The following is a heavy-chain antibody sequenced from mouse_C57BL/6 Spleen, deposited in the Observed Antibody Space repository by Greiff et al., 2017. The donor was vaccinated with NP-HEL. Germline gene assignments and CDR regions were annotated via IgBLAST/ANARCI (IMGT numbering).Heavy chain of an antibody. J-gene: IGHJ4*01. CDR2: IDPSDSET. V-gene: IGHV1-52*01. CDR1: GYTFTSYW. D-gene: IGHD2-5*01. CDR3: ARGYSNYVYYAMDY. Sequence: VKLQQPGAELVRPGSSVKLSCKASGYTFTSYWMHWVKQRPIQGLEWIGNIDPSDSETHYNQKFKDKATLTVDKSSSTAYMQLSSLTSEDSAVYYCARGYSNYVYYAMDYWGQGTSVTVSS.